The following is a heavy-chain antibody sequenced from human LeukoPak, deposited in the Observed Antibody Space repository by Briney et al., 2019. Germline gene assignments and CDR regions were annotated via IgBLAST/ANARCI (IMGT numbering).Heavy chain of an antibody. J-gene: IGHJ4*02. CDR1: GYIFTGYY. V-gene: IGHV1-2*04. CDR2: INPNSGGT. Sequence: ASVKVSCKASGYIFTGYYMHWARQAPGQGLEWMGWINPNSGGTNYAQKFQGWVTMTRDTSISTAYMELSKVRSDDTAVYYCARDHEGYGDPWYFDYWGQGTLVTVSS. D-gene: IGHD4-17*01. CDR3: ARDHEGYGDPWYFDY.